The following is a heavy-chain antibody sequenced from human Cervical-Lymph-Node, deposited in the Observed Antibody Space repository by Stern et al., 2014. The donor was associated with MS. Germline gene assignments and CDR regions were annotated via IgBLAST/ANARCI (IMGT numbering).Heavy chain of an antibody. D-gene: IGHD3-16*01. CDR1: GFNFRSYW. CDR3: ARGVGDY. J-gene: IGHJ4*02. CDR2: INRDGSDT. Sequence: DVQLVESGGGLVQPGGSLRLSCAASGFNFRSYWMHWVRQFPEKGLFWVSQINRDGSDTSYADSVKGRFSISRDNIRNMLYLRMTSLRAEDTAVYYCARGVGDYWGQGARVTVSS. V-gene: IGHV3-74*01.